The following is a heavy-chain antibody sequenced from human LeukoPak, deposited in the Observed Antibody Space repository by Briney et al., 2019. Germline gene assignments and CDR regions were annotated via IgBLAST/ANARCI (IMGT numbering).Heavy chain of an antibody. J-gene: IGHJ2*01. CDR1: GGSISSYY. V-gene: IGHV4-59*01. Sequence: SETLSLTCTVSGGSISSYYWSWIRQPPGKGLEWIGYIYYSGSTNYNPSLKSRVTISVDTSKNQFSLKLSSVTAADTAVYYCARDQGWELRHFDLWGRGTLVTVSS. CDR3: ARDQGWELRHFDL. D-gene: IGHD1-26*01. CDR2: IYYSGST.